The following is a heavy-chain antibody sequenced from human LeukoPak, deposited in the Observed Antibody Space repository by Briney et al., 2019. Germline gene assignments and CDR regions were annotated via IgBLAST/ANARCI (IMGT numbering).Heavy chain of an antibody. CDR3: ARGNGYPFDY. J-gene: IGHJ4*02. V-gene: IGHV6-1*01. Sequence: ASQTLSLTCAISGDSPSSNSATWNWVRQSPSRGLEWLGRTYYRSKWYNDYAVSVKGRVTINPDASKKQFSLQLNSVTPEDTAMYYCARGNGYPFDYWGQGTLVTVSS. CDR1: GDSPSSNSAT. D-gene: IGHD3-16*01. CDR2: TYYRSKWYN.